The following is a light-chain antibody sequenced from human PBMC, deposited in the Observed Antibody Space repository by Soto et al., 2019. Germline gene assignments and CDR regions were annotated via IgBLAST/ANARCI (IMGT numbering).Light chain of an antibody. V-gene: IGKV1-33*01. CDR2: DVS. CDR3: QQYDNYDIT. Sequence: IQMTQSPSSLSASVGDTVTITCQASQDINKFLNWYQQKTGKAPKLLIYDVSNLETGVPSRFSGSGSETHFTLTINSLQPEDIATYYCQQYDNYDITFGQGTRLEIK. CDR1: QDINKF. J-gene: IGKJ5*01.